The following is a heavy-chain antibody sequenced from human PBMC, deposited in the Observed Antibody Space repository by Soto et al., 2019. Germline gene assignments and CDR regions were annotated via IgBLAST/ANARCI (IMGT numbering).Heavy chain of an antibody. V-gene: IGHV4-59*01. J-gene: IGHJ6*02. CDR2: IYYSGTT. CDR1: GGSISNYY. D-gene: IGHD2-21*02. CDR3: ARAVGGGGGDLYYYGMDV. Sequence: QVQLQESGPGLVKPSETLSLTCTVSGGSISNYYWIWIRQPPGKGLEWVGYIYYSGTTNYNPSLKGGVTRTVETSKTQFSLNLSSVTAADTAVYYCARAVGGGGGDLYYYGMDVWGQGITVTVSS.